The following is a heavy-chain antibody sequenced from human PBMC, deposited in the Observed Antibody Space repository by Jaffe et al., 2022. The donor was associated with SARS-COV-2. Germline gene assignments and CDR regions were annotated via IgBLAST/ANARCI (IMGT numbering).Heavy chain of an antibody. CDR3: ATTAPGVQEHAFDI. CDR2: IYYSGDT. Sequence: QLQLQESGPGLVKPSETLSLTCTVSGGSFSGSTSCWAWIRQAPGKGLEWIGSIYYSGDTYYSPSLQSRVTMSVDTSKNQFSLKLTSVTASDTAVYFCATTAPGVQEHAFDIWGQGTMVTVSS. J-gene: IGHJ3*02. D-gene: IGHD4-4*01. CDR1: GGSFSGSTSC. V-gene: IGHV4-39*01.